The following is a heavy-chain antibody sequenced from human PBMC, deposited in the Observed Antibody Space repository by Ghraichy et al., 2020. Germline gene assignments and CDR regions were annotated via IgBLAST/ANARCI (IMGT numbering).Heavy chain of an antibody. Sequence: ASVKVSCKVSGYTLTELSMHWVRQAPGKGLEWMGGFDPEDGETIYAQKFQGRVTMTEDTSTDTAYMELSSLRSEDTAVYYCATYRVGATKDYYYYGMDVWGQGTTVTVSS. J-gene: IGHJ6*02. CDR2: FDPEDGET. CDR3: ATYRVGATKDYYYYGMDV. D-gene: IGHD1-26*01. V-gene: IGHV1-24*01. CDR1: GYTLTELS.